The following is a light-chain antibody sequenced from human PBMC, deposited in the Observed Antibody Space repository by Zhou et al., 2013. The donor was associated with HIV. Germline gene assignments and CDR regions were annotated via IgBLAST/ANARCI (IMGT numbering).Light chain of an antibody. CDR3: QQYNSYPIT. CDR1: QSISSY. J-gene: IGKJ5*01. CDR2: AAS. Sequence: DIQMTQSPSSLSASVGDRVTITCRASQSISSYLNWYQQKPGKAPKLLIYAASSLQSGVPSRFSGSGSGTDFTLTISSLQPDDFATYHCQQYNSYPITFGQGTRLEVK. V-gene: IGKV1-39*01.